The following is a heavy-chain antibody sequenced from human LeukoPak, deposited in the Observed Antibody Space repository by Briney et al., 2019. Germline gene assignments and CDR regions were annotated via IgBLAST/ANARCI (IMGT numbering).Heavy chain of an antibody. J-gene: IGHJ4*02. CDR3: AKDPGSGWWPLEGN. Sequence: PGGSLRLSCAASGFTFSSYAMSWVRQAPGKGLEWVSAISGSGGSTYYADSVKGRFTISRDNSKNTLYLQMNSLRAEDTAVYYCAKDPGSGWWPLEGNWGQGTLVTVSS. CDR1: GFTFSSYA. D-gene: IGHD6-19*01. CDR2: ISGSGGST. V-gene: IGHV3-23*01.